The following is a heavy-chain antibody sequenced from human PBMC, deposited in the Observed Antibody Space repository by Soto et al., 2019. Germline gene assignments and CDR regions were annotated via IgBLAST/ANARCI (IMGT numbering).Heavy chain of an antibody. V-gene: IGHV5-51*01. CDR2: IYPGDSDT. J-gene: IGHJ6*02. CDR1: GYSFTSYW. CDR3: ARCSVVRGVIDWGMDV. D-gene: IGHD3-10*01. Sequence: GESLKISCKGSGYSFTSYWIGWVRQMPGKGLEWMGIIYPGDSDTRYSPSFQGQVTISADKSISTAYLQWSSLKASDTAMYYCARCSVVRGVIDWGMDVWGQGTTVTVSS.